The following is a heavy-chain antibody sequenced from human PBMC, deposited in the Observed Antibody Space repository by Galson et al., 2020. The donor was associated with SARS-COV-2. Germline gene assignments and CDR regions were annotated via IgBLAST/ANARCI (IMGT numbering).Heavy chain of an antibody. D-gene: IGHD3-3*01. V-gene: IGHV1-8*01. CDR3: ARALTAAPPFGVEADN. J-gene: IGHJ4*02. CDR2: MNPNSGNT. CDR1: GYTFTSYD. Sequence: ASVKVSCKASGYTFTSYDINWVRQATGQGLEWMGWMNPNSGNTGYAQKFQGRVTMTRNTSISTAYMELSSLRSEDTAVYYCARALTAAPPFGVEADNWGQGTLVTVSS.